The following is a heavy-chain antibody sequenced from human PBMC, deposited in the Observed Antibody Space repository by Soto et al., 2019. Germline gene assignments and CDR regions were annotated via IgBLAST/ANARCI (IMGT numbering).Heavy chain of an antibody. CDR1: GYTFTGYY. CDR3: ARTSMVSYYYCYGMDV. Sequence: QVQLVQSGAEVKKPGASVKVSCKASGYTFTGYYMHWVRQAPGQGLEWMGWINPNSGGTNYAQKFQGWVTMTRDTSISTAYMELSRLRSDDTAVYYCARTSMVSYYYCYGMDVWGQGTTVTVSS. CDR2: INPNSGGT. V-gene: IGHV1-2*04. D-gene: IGHD5-18*01. J-gene: IGHJ6*01.